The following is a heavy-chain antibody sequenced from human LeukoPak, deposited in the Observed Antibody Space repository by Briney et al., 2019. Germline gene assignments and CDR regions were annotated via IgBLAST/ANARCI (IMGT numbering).Heavy chain of an antibody. V-gene: IGHV3-21*01. CDR3: ARVNGDYEGYYYYMDV. CDR1: GFTFNSYN. J-gene: IGHJ6*03. Sequence: GGSLRLSCAAYGFTFNSYNMNWVRQAPGKGLEWISSISTSSSYIYYADSVKGRFTVSRDNAKNSLYLQMNSLRAEDTAVYYCARVNGDYEGYYYYMDVWGKGTTVTISS. CDR2: ISTSSSYI. D-gene: IGHD4-17*01.